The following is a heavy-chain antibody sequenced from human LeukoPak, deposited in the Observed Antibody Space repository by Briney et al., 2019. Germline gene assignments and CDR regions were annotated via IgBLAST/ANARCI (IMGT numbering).Heavy chain of an antibody. CDR3: AKDEYYYDSSGRKMGPLLDY. V-gene: IGHV3-30*02. CDR1: GFTFSSYG. J-gene: IGHJ4*02. Sequence: PGGSLRLSCAASGFTFSSYGMHWVRQAPGKGLEWVAFIRYDGSNKYYADSVKGRFTISRDNSKNTLYLQMNSLRAEDTAVYYCAKDEYYYDSSGRKMGPLLDYWGQGTLVTVSS. CDR2: IRYDGSNK. D-gene: IGHD3-22*01.